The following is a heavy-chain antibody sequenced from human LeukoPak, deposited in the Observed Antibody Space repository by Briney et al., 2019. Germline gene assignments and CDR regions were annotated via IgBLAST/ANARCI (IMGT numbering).Heavy chain of an antibody. CDR1: GSISSYY. D-gene: IGHD4-23*01. J-gene: IGHJ4*02. V-gene: IGHV4-59*08. Sequence: SETLSLTCSVSGSISSYYWTWIRQPPGKGLEWIGHSYYTGSPNYNPSLKSRVTISVDTPRNQFSLKLSSATAADTAVYFCAGIRSTVGWRSFDYWGQGTLVTVSS. CDR2: SYYTGSP. CDR3: AGIRSTVGWRSFDY.